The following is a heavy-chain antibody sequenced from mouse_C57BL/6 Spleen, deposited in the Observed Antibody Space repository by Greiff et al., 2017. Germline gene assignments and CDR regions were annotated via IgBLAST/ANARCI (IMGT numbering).Heavy chain of an antibody. Sequence: EVKLQESGPGLVKPSQSLSLTCSVTGYSITSGYYWNWIRQFPGNKLEWMGYISYDGSNNYNPSLKNRISITRDTSKNQFFLKLNSVTTEDTATYYCARDATRPYAMDYWGQGTSVTVSS. J-gene: IGHJ4*01. V-gene: IGHV3-6*01. CDR3: ARDATRPYAMDY. D-gene: IGHD6-1*01. CDR2: ISYDGSN. CDR1: GYSITSGYY.